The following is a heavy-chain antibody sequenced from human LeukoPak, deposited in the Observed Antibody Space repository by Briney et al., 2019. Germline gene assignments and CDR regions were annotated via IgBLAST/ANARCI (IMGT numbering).Heavy chain of an antibody. CDR2: IYTSGST. V-gene: IGHV4-4*07. J-gene: IGHJ4*02. CDR1: GGSISGTYY. CDR3: ARGKQYAVDY. D-gene: IGHD6-19*01. Sequence: PSETLSLTCTVSGGSISGTYYWSWIRQPAGKGLEWIGRIYTSGSTNYDPSLKSRVTMSVDKSNNQFSLMLSSVTAADTAVYYCARGKQYAVDYWGQGILVTVSP.